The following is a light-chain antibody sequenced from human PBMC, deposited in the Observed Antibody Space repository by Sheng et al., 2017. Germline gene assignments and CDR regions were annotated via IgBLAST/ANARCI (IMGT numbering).Light chain of an antibody. CDR3: HQYNNWPLYT. CDR2: GAS. J-gene: IGKJ2*01. V-gene: IGKV3-15*01. Sequence: ETVMTQSPATLSVSPGERATLSCRASQSVSSNLAWYQQKPGQAPRLLIYGASTRATGIPARFSGSGSGTDFTLTISSLEPEDFAVYYCHQYNNWPLYTLGQGTKLEIK. CDR1: QSVSSN.